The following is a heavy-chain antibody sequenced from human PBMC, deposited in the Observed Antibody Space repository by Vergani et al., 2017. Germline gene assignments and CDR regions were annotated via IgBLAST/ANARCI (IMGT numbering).Heavy chain of an antibody. Sequence: QVTLRESGPALVKPTQTLTLTCTFSGFSLSTSGMCVSWIRQPPGKALEWLARIDWDDDKYYSTSLKTRLTISKDTSKNQVVLTMTNMDPVDTATYYCARIRSGLYYYGSGSPGGMDVWGQGTTVTVSS. V-gene: IGHV2-70*15. J-gene: IGHJ6*02. CDR3: ARIRSGLYYYGSGSPGGMDV. D-gene: IGHD3-10*01. CDR1: GFSLSTSGMC. CDR2: IDWDDDK.